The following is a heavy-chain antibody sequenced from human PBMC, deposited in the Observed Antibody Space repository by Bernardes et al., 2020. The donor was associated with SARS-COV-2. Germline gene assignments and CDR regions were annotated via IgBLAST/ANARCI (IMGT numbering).Heavy chain of an antibody. V-gene: IGHV4-59*08. CDR2: IYYSGST. CDR3: ARRRCSGGSCFGGWCDP. CDR1: GGSISSYY. J-gene: IGHJ5*02. Sequence: SETLSLTCTVSGGSISSYYWSWIRQPPGKGLEWIGYIYYSGSTNYNPSLKSRVTISVDTSKNQFSLKLSSVTAADTAVYYCARRRCSGGSCFGGWCDPWGHGTLVTVSS. D-gene: IGHD2-15*01.